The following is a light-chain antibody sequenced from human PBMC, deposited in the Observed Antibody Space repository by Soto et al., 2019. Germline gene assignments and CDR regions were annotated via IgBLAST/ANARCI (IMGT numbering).Light chain of an antibody. V-gene: IGKV3-20*01. CDR3: QQYGSSPPWT. CDR1: QSVSSSY. J-gene: IGKJ1*01. CDR2: AAS. Sequence: TVLTQSPGTLSLSPGERATLSCRASQSVSSSYLAWYQQKPGQAPRLLIYAASSRATGIPDRFSGSGSGTDFTLTISSLEPEDFAVYYCQQYGSSPPWTFGQGTKVDIK.